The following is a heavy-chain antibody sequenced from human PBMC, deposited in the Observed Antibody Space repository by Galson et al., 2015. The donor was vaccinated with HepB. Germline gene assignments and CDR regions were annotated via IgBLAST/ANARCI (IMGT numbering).Heavy chain of an antibody. CDR3: ARHQLRWYLGYYFDY. D-gene: IGHD4-23*01. J-gene: IGHJ4*02. CDR1: GGSISSSSYY. Sequence: SETLSLTCTVSGGSISSSSYYWGWIRQPPGKGLEWIGSIYYSGSTYYNPSLKSRVTISVDTSKNQFSLELSSVTAADTAVYYCARHQLRWYLGYYFDYWGQGTLVTVSS. CDR2: IYYSGST. V-gene: IGHV4-39*01.